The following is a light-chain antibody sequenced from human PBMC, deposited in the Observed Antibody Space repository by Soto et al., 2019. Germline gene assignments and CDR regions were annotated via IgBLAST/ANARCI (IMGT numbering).Light chain of an antibody. CDR1: QSISSW. V-gene: IGKV1-5*01. CDR2: DAS. Sequence: DIQMTQSPSTLSASVGDRVTITCRASQSISSWLAWYQQKPGKAPKLLIYDASSLESGVPSRFSDSGSGTAFGLTFSRLQPDNFATYYCHQYNSYSGWTFGQGTKVEIK. J-gene: IGKJ1*01. CDR3: HQYNSYSGWT.